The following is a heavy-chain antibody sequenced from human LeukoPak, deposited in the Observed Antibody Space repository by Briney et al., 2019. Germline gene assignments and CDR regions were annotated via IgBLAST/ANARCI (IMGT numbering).Heavy chain of an antibody. V-gene: IGHV1-24*01. Sequence: ASVKVSCKVSGYPLTELSMHWVRQAPGKGLEWMGGFDPEDGETIYAQKFQGRVTMTEDTSTDTAYMELSSLRSEDTAVYYCATAYLGAEWFDPWGQETLVTVSS. J-gene: IGHJ5*02. CDR2: FDPEDGET. CDR3: ATAYLGAEWFDP. CDR1: GYPLTELS. D-gene: IGHD1-26*01.